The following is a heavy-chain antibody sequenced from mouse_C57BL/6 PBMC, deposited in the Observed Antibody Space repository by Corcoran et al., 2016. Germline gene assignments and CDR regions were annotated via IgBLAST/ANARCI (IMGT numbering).Heavy chain of an antibody. Sequence: QVQLQQSGAELVKPGASVKISCKASGYAFSSYWMNWVKQRPGQGLEWIGQIYPGDGDTNYNGKFKGKATLTADKSSSTAYMQLSSLTSEDPAVYFCARSKAPRWYFDVGGTGTTVTVSS. CDR1: GYAFSSYW. CDR2: IYPGDGDT. V-gene: IGHV1-80*01. CDR3: ARSKAPRWYFDV. J-gene: IGHJ1*03.